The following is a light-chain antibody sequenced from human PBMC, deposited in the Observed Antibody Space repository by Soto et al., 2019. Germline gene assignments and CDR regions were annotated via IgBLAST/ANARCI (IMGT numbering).Light chain of an antibody. J-gene: IGKJ4*01. V-gene: IGKV3-15*01. CDR3: QQYNNWLT. Sequence: EIVMTQSPATLSVSPGERATLSCRASQSVSSNLAWYQHKLCQAPRLLIYGPSTRATGIPARFSGSGSGTEFTLTISSLQSEDFAVYYCQQYNNWLTFGGGTKVEIK. CDR2: GPS. CDR1: QSVSSN.